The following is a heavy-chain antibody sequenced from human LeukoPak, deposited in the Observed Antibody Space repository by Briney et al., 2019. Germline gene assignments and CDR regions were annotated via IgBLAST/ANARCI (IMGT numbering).Heavy chain of an antibody. D-gene: IGHD3-10*01. J-gene: IGHJ4*02. CDR2: INQDGSEK. CDR3: ARECFGESTFDS. CDR1: GFSFSGYW. V-gene: IGHV3-7*01. Sequence: GGSLRLSCAASGFSFSGYWMTWIRQAPGKGLEWVANINQDGSEKYYVDSVKGRFTISRDNAKNSLYLQMNSLTAEDTAVYYCARECFGESTFDSWGQGTLVTVSS.